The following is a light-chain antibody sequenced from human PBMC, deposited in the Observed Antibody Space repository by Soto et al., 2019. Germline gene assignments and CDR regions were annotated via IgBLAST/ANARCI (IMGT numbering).Light chain of an antibody. V-gene: IGKV1-5*03. Sequence: DIQMTQSPSTLSASVGDRVTITCRASQSISTWLAWYQQKPGKAPKLLIYKASSLEGGVPSRFSGSGSGTEFHITVSSLQPDDFATYYCQQSNTSPLTFGGGTTVEIK. CDR3: QQSNTSPLT. CDR1: QSISTW. J-gene: IGKJ4*01. CDR2: KAS.